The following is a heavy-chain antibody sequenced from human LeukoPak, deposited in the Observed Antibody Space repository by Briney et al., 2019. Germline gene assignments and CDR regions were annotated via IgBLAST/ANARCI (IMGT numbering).Heavy chain of an antibody. CDR2: IYYSGSA. Sequence: PSETLSLTCTVSGGSISVGGHYWSWIRQHPGKGLEWLGYIYYSGSAYYNPSLRSRINMTVDTSKNQFSLKLSSVTAADTAVYYCAREVDCSSTSCYGWFDPWGQGTLVTVSS. V-gene: IGHV4-31*03. CDR3: AREVDCSSTSCYGWFDP. J-gene: IGHJ5*02. CDR1: GGSISVGGHY. D-gene: IGHD2-2*01.